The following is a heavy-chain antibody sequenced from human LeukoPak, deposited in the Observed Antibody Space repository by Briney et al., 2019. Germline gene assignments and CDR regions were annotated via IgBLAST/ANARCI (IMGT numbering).Heavy chain of an antibody. Sequence: SETLSLICTVSDASISIYYWSWIRQPAGKGLEWIGRIYTSGSTNYNPSLKSRVTISVGTSKNQFSLKLSSVTAADTAVYYCARLSGWYFFDYWGQGTLVTVSS. CDR2: IYTSGST. J-gene: IGHJ4*02. CDR3: ARLSGWYFFDY. V-gene: IGHV4-4*07. CDR1: DASISIYY. D-gene: IGHD6-19*01.